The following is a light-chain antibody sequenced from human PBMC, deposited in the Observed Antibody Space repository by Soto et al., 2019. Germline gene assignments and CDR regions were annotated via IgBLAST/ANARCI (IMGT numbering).Light chain of an antibody. CDR1: QRVSST. J-gene: IGKJ4*01. CDR3: QQYNNWPSLT. CDR2: DTS. V-gene: IGKV3-15*01. Sequence: ETVMTQSPATLSVSPGERATLSCRASQRVSSTLAWYQQKPGQAPRLLIYDTSTRATDVPARFSGSGSGTEFTLTISSLQSEDFAVYYCQQYNNWPSLTFGGGTKVEIK.